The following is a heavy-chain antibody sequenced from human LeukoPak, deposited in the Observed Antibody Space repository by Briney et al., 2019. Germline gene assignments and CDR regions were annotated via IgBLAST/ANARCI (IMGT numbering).Heavy chain of an antibody. CDR1: GFTFSDYY. CDR2: ISGSSSST. J-gene: IGHJ4*02. D-gene: IGHD5-18*01. Sequence: GGSLRLSCAASGFTFSDYYMTWIRQAPGKGLEWVSYISGSSSSTNYADSVKGRFTISRDNAKNSLYLQMNSLRAEDTAVYYCARDVEQLWSSDYWGQGTLVTVSS. V-gene: IGHV3-11*06. CDR3: ARDVEQLWSSDY.